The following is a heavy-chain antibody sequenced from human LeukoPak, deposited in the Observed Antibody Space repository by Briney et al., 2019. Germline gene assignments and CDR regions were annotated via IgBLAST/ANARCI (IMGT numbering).Heavy chain of an antibody. CDR1: GSTFSSYA. V-gene: IGHV3-30*04. Sequence: PGGSLRLSCAASGSTFSSYAMHWVRQAPGKGLEGGAVISYDGSNKYYADSVKGRFTISRDNSKNTLYLQMNSLRAEDTAVYYCAKGHTVAGRYYFDYWGQGTLVTVSS. CDR3: AKGHTVAGRYYFDY. CDR2: ISYDGSNK. J-gene: IGHJ4*02. D-gene: IGHD6-19*01.